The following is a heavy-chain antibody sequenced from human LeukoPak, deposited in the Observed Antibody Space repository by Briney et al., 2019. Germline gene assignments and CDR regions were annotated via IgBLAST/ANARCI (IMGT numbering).Heavy chain of an antibody. CDR1: GGSFSGYY. CDR2: INHSGGT. V-gene: IGHV4-34*01. D-gene: IGHD2-2*01. CDR3: ARAPRNIVVVPADTHYYMDV. J-gene: IGHJ6*03. Sequence: KPSETLSLTCAVYGGSFSGYYWSWIRQPPGKGLEWIGEINHSGGTNYNPSLKSRVTISVDTSKNQFSLKLSSVTAADTAVYYCARAPRNIVVVPADTHYYMDVCGKGTTVTVSS.